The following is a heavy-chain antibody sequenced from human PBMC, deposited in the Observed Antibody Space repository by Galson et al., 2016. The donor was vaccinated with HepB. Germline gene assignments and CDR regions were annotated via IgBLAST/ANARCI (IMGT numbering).Heavy chain of an antibody. CDR3: ARKSMAGPRSYFDY. D-gene: IGHD6-19*01. Sequence: SLRLSCAASGFTFSDHAMSWFRQAPGKGLEWVAAISYDGNNKYYADSVKGRFTISRDSSQNTLYLQMNSLRTEDTAVYFCARKSMAGPRSYFDYWGQGTLVTVSS. J-gene: IGHJ4*02. V-gene: IGHV3-30*04. CDR1: GFTFSDHA. CDR2: ISYDGNNK.